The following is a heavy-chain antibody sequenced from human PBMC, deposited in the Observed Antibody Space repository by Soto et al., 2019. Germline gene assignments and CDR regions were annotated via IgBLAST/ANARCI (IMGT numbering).Heavy chain of an antibody. CDR1: GYTFTSYG. Sequence: QVQLVQSGAEVKKPGASVKVSCKASGYTFTSYGISWVRQAPGQGLEWMGWISAYNGNTNYAQKLQGRVTMTTDTSTRTAYMELRSLRSDDTAVYYCARDLNGYDFWSGSTWFDPWGQGTLVTVSS. V-gene: IGHV1-18*01. CDR2: ISAYNGNT. J-gene: IGHJ5*02. D-gene: IGHD3-3*01. CDR3: ARDLNGYDFWSGSTWFDP.